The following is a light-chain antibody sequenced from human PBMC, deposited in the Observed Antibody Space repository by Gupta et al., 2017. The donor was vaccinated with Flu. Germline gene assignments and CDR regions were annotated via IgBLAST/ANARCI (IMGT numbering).Light chain of an antibody. CDR3: QQRTNWPLT. CDR1: QSVTSY. V-gene: IGKV3-11*01. J-gene: IGKJ4*01. CDR2: DAS. Sequence: PVTLSMSPAEKATLSCRASQSVTSYLAWYQQKPGQAPRLLIYDASTRATGIPARFSGSGSGTDFTLTISSLEPEDVAIYYCQQRTNWPLTFGGGTTVEIK.